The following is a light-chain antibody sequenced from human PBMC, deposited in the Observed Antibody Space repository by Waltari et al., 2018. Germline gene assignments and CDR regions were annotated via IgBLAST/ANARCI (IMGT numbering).Light chain of an antibody. V-gene: IGLV1-47*01. Sequence: QSVLTQPPPTSGTPGPRDTISCSGSNSNIGSNHVYWYQQVPGMAPKLLIYKNNQRPSGVPDRFSGSKSGTSASLAISALRSEDEADYYCAAWDDSLSAVPFGGGTKVTVL. CDR1: NSNIGSNH. CDR2: KNN. J-gene: IGLJ2*01. CDR3: AAWDDSLSAVP.